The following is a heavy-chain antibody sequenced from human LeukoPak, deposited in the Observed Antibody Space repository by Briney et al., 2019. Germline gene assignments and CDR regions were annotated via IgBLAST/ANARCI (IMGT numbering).Heavy chain of an antibody. CDR1: GFTLSTYA. Sequence: GGSLRLSCAASGFTLSTYAMHWLPQAPGKGLEGVAVISYDGTDAYYVDSVKGRFTISRDTSKNSLYLQMNSLRAEDTAVFYCARIRGGPIDYWGQGTLVTVSS. CDR3: ARIRGGPIDY. V-gene: IGHV3-30-3*01. CDR2: ISYDGTDA. J-gene: IGHJ4*02. D-gene: IGHD3-16*01.